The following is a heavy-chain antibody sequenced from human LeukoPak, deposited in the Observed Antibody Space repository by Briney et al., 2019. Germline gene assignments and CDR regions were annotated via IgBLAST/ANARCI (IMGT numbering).Heavy chain of an antibody. J-gene: IGHJ4*02. CDR3: VREVAAAGPGPHFDY. V-gene: IGHV4-39*02. D-gene: IGHD6-13*01. CDR1: GGSISSTNYD. CDR2: IYYSGST. Sequence: SETLSLTCSVSGGSISSTNYDWGWIRQPPGKGLEWIGNIYYSGSTYYNPSLKSRVTVSVDTSNNQFSLRLSSVTAADTAVYYCVREVAAAGPGPHFDYWGQGTLVTVSS.